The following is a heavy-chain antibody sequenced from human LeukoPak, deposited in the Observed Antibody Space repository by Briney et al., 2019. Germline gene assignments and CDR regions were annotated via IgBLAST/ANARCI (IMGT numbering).Heavy chain of an antibody. V-gene: IGHV3-66*02. Sequence: GGSLRLSCAASGFTVSSNYMSWVRQAPGKGLEWVSVIYSGGSTYYADSVKGRFTISRDNSKNTLYLQMNSLRAEDTAVYYCARDLGMTTVTTGVNWGQGTLVTVSS. J-gene: IGHJ4*02. CDR1: GFTVSSNY. CDR2: IYSGGST. CDR3: ARDLGMTTVTTGVN. D-gene: IGHD4-11*01.